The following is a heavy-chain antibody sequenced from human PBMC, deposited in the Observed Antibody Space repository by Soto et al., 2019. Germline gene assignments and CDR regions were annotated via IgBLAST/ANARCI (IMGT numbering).Heavy chain of an antibody. D-gene: IGHD3-22*01. CDR1: GFTFSSYW. CDR2: IKSDGSGT. V-gene: IGHV3-74*01. CDR3: ARGDGDYYDGNGYLGRH. J-gene: IGHJ4*02. Sequence: GGSLRLSCAASGFTFSSYWMHWVLQAPGKGLEWVSRIKSDGSGTTYADSVKGRLTISRDNAKNTLYLQMNSLRAEDTAVYYCARGDGDYYDGNGYLGRHWGQGTLVTVSS.